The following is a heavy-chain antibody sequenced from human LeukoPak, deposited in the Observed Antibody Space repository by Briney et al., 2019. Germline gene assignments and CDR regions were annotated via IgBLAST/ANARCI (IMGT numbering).Heavy chain of an antibody. Sequence: ASVKVSCKASGYTFTSFGISWVRQAPGQGLEWMGWISAYNGNINYAQKLQGRVTMTTDTSTSTAYMELSSLRSEDTAVYYCARVLAPDAFDIWGQGTMVTVSS. V-gene: IGHV1-18*01. CDR1: GYTFTSFG. CDR3: ARVLAPDAFDI. J-gene: IGHJ3*02. D-gene: IGHD3-3*02. CDR2: ISAYNGNI.